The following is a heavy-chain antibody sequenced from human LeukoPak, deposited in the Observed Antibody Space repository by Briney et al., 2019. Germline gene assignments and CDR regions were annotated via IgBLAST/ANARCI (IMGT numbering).Heavy chain of an antibody. Sequence: PSETLSLTCAVSGYSISSGYFWGWIRQPPGKGLEWIGSIHHSGSTYYNPSLKSRVTISVDTSKNQFSLKLSSVTAADTAVYYCAREYGYSCGYGDYWGQGTLVTVSS. CDR3: AREYGYSCGYGDY. V-gene: IGHV4-38-2*02. D-gene: IGHD5-18*01. CDR1: GYSISSGYF. J-gene: IGHJ4*02. CDR2: IHHSGST.